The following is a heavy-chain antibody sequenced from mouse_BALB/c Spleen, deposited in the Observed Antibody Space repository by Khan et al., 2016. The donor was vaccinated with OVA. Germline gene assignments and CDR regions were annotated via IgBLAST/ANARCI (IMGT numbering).Heavy chain of an antibody. D-gene: IGHD1-1*01. V-gene: IGHV5-17*02. CDR2: ISGDSNTI. CDR1: GFTFSSYG. Sequence: EVELVESGGGLVQPGGSRKLSCAASGFTFSSYGMHWVRQAPERGLGWVAYISGDSNTIYYADTVKGRFTISRDNPRNTLFLQMTSLMSEDTAMYYCATSYFYGYYFDYWGPGTTLTVSS. CDR3: ATSYFYGYYFDY. J-gene: IGHJ2*01.